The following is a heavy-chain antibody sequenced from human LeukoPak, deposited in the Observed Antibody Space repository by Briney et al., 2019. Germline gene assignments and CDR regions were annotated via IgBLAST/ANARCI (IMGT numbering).Heavy chain of an antibody. V-gene: IGHV3-21*01. CDR3: AGYYYNSGSYYFSV. J-gene: IGHJ6*02. D-gene: IGHD3-10*01. CDR2: ISSSSTYI. Sequence: NPGGSLRLSCAASGFTFSYYTMIWVRQAPGRGLEWVSFISSSSTYIYYADSVRGRFTISRDNAKNTLYLQINSLRAEDTAVYYCAGYYYNSGSYYFSVWGQGTTVTVAS. CDR1: GFTFSYYT.